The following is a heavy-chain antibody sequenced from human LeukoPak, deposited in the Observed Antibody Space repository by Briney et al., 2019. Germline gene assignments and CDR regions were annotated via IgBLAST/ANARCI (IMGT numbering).Heavy chain of an antibody. V-gene: IGHV3-66*01. Sequence: PGGSLRLSCAASGFTFSSNYMSWVPQAPGKGLEWVSVIYSGGSTYYADSVKGRFTISRDNSKNTPYLQMNSLRAEDTAVYYCARDRGELLPGYYYYGMDVWGQGTTVTVSS. D-gene: IGHD1-26*01. J-gene: IGHJ6*02. CDR2: IYSGGST. CDR1: GFTFSSNY. CDR3: ARDRGELLPGYYYYGMDV.